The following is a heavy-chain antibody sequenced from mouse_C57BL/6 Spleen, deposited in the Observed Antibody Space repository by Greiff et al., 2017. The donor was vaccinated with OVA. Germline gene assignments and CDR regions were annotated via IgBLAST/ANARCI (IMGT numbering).Heavy chain of an antibody. CDR1: GYTFTSYW. V-gene: IGHV1-5*01. Sequence: EVQLQQSGTVLARPGASVKMSCKTSGYTFTSYWMHWVKQRPGQGLEWIGAIYPGNSDTSYNQKFKGKAKLTAVTSASTAYMELSSLTNEDSAVYYCTRSGYYGSSEDWYFDVWGTGTTVTVSS. J-gene: IGHJ1*03. CDR2: IYPGNSDT. CDR3: TRSGYYGSSEDWYFDV. D-gene: IGHD1-1*01.